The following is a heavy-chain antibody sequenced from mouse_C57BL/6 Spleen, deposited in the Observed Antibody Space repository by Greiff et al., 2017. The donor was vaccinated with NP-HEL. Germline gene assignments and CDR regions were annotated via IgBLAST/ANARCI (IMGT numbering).Heavy chain of an antibody. CDR1: GFTFSDYG. CDR2: ISSGSSTI. V-gene: IGHV5-17*01. Sequence: EVTVVESGGGLVKPGGSLKLSCAASGFTFSDYGMHWVRQAPEKGLEWVAYISSGSSTIYYADTVKGRFTISRDNAKNTLFLQMTSLRSEDTAMYYCARSLYSNYYYFDYWGQGTTLTVSS. D-gene: IGHD2-5*01. J-gene: IGHJ2*01. CDR3: ARSLYSNYYYFDY.